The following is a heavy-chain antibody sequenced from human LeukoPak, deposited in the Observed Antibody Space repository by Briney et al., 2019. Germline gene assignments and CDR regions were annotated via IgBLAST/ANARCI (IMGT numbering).Heavy chain of an antibody. J-gene: IGHJ4*02. V-gene: IGHV3-7*01. CDR1: GFTFSSYW. Sequence: GGSLRLSCAAPGFTFSSYWMNWVRQAPGKGLEWVANIKEDESEIYYVDSVQGRFTISRDNTKNSVYLQMNSLRAEDTAVYYCAGSSGWLFDYWGQGTLVAVSS. CDR3: AGSSGWLFDY. D-gene: IGHD6-19*01. CDR2: IKEDESEI.